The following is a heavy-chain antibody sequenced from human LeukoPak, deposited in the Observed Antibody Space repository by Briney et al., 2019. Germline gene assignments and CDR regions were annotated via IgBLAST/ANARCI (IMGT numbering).Heavy chain of an antibody. CDR2: IYHSGNT. CDR3: ATYSSGYFNAFDI. J-gene: IGHJ3*02. CDR1: GGSISSSDW. V-gene: IGHV4-4*02. Sequence: PSGTLSLTCAVSGGSISSSDWWSWVRQSPGQGLEWIGEIYHSGNTNYSPSLKSRVTISVDTSKNQFSLKLNSVTAADTAVYYCATYSSGYFNAFDIWGQGTMVTVSS. D-gene: IGHD3-22*01.